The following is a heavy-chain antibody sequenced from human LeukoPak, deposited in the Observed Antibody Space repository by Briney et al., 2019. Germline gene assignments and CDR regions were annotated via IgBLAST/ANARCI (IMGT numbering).Heavy chain of an antibody. V-gene: IGHV4-59*08. CDR2: IYYSGST. CDR1: GGSISSYY. CDR3: ARTTRDGYNSYYFDY. Sequence: SETLSLTCTVSGGSISSYYWSWIRQPPGKGLEWIGYIYYSGSTNYNPSLKSRVTISVDMSKNQFSLKLSSVTAADTAVYYCARTTRDGYNSYYFDYWGQGTLVTVSS. J-gene: IGHJ4*02. D-gene: IGHD5-24*01.